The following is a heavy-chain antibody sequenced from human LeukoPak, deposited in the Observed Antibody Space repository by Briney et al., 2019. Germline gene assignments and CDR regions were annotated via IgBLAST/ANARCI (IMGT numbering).Heavy chain of an antibody. Sequence: ASVKVSCKASGYTFTTYNINWVRQAPGQGLEWMGWISGYNGNTNYAQKLQGRVTMTTDTSTSTAYMELRSLKSDDTAVYYCASLKNYYDSSGYLVTDAFDIWGQGAMVTVSS. J-gene: IGHJ3*02. CDR3: ASLKNYYDSSGYLVTDAFDI. D-gene: IGHD3-22*01. CDR1: GYTFTTYN. V-gene: IGHV1-18*01. CDR2: ISGYNGNT.